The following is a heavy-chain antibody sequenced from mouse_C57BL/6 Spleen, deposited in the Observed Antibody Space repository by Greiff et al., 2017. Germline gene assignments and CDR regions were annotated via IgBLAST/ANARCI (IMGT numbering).Heavy chain of an antibody. J-gene: IGHJ3*01. V-gene: IGHV1-64*01. CDR2: IHPNSGST. Sequence: VQLQQSGAELVKPGASVKLSCKASGYTFTSYWMHWVKQRPGQGLEWIGMIHPNSGSTNYNEKFKSKATLTVDKSSSTAYMQLSSLTSEDSAVYYCARSPNYYGSSELAYWGQGTLVTVSA. CDR3: ARSPNYYGSSELAY. D-gene: IGHD1-1*01. CDR1: GYTFTSYW.